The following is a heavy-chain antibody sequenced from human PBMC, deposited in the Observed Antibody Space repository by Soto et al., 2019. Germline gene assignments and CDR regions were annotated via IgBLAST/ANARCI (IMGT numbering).Heavy chain of an antibody. CDR3: ARGRGVWSGELLPLDV. D-gene: IGHD3-10*01. V-gene: IGHV4-4*02. CDR2: IYHSGST. J-gene: IGHJ6*02. Sequence: SETLSLTCAVSGGSISSSNWWSWVRQPPGKGLEWIGEIYHSGSTHYNPSLKSRVTISVDKSKNQFSLKLSSVTAADTAVYYCARGRGVWSGELLPLDVWGQGTTVTVSS. CDR1: GGSISSSNW.